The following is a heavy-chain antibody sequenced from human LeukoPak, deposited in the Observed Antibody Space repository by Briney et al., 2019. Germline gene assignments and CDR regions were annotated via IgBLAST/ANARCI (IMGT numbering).Heavy chain of an antibody. CDR2: IYWNDDK. J-gene: IGHJ4*02. D-gene: IGHD7-27*01. Sequence: SGPTLVKPTQTLTLTCTFSGFSLNTHGVGVGWIRQPPGKALEWLALIYWNDDKRYSSSLKSRLTITKDTSKNQVVLTMTSLDPVDTATYYCAHRRGGNWGIDHFDYWGQGTLVTVSS. CDR1: GFSLNTHGVG. CDR3: AHRRGGNWGIDHFDY. V-gene: IGHV2-5*01.